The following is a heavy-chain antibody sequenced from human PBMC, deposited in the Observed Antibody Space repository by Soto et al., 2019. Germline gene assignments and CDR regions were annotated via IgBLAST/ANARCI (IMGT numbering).Heavy chain of an antibody. J-gene: IGHJ4*02. CDR3: VRARSTDSRPDY. CDR1: GYSFTTYW. V-gene: IGHV3-21*01. Sequence: GESLKISFKGSGYSFTTYWITWVRQAPGKGLEWVASITSSSSYIYYEDSLKGRFTISRDNAKNSLFLQLDSLRAEDTAVYFCVRARSTDSRPDYWGQGTLVTVSS. CDR2: ITSSSSYI. D-gene: IGHD3-22*01.